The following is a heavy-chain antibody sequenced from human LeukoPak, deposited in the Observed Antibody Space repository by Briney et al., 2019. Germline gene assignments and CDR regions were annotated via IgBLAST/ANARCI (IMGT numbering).Heavy chain of an antibody. CDR2: IHTSGST. J-gene: IGHJ5*02. V-gene: IGHV4-4*07. D-gene: IGHD6-6*01. CDR3: ARDLSTSIAATANWFDP. CDR1: GGSISSYY. Sequence: PSETLSLTCTVSGGSISSYYWSWIRQPAGKGLEWIGRIHTSGSTNYNPSLKSRVTMSVDTSKNQFSLKLSSVTAADTAVYYCARDLSTSIAATANWFDPWGQGTLVTVSS.